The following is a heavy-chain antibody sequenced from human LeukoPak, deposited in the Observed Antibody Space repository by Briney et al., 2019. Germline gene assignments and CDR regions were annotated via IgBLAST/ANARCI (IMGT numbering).Heavy chain of an antibody. CDR3: AKDDAWLRFGE. CDR1: GFTFSDYS. CDR2: ISTRGSYI. D-gene: IGHD3-10*01. Sequence: PGGSLRLSCIASGFTFSDYSFNWVRQAPGKGLEWVSCISTRGSYIYYADSVKGRFTISRDNSKNTVYLQVISLTAEDTAVYYCAKDDAWLRFGEWSQGTLVTVSS. V-gene: IGHV3-21*04. J-gene: IGHJ4*02.